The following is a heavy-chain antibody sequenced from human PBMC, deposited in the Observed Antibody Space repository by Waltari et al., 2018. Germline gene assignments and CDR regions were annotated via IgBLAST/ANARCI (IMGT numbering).Heavy chain of an antibody. CDR3: ARASESSGTYSKVDY. Sequence: QVHLQQSGPGLVKPSQTLSLTCAISGDSVSSNSVTWNWIRQSPSRGLEWLGRTYYRSKWNNDYAVSVKSRITINPDTSRNQFSLQLNPVTPEDMAVYYCARASESSGTYSKVDYWGQGTLVTVSS. CDR1: GDSVSSNSVT. J-gene: IGHJ4*02. V-gene: IGHV6-1*01. D-gene: IGHD1-26*01. CDR2: TYYRSKWNN.